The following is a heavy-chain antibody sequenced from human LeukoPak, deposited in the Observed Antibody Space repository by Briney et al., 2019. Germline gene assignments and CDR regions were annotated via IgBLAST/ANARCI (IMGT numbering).Heavy chain of an antibody. CDR3: AGKQYYEGPGGAFDI. Sequence: PGGSLRLSCAASGFTFSSYRMHWVRQAPGKGLVWVSRINTDGSSTSYADSVKGRFTISRDNAKNTLYLQMNSLRAEDTAVYYCAGKQYYEGPGGAFDIRGQGTMVTVSS. V-gene: IGHV3-74*01. CDR2: INTDGSST. CDR1: GFTFSSYR. J-gene: IGHJ3*02. D-gene: IGHD3-22*01.